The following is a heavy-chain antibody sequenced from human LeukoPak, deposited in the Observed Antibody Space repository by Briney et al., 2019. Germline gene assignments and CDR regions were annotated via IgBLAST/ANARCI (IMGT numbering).Heavy chain of an antibody. D-gene: IGHD2-15*01. CDR1: GYTLTELS. J-gene: IGHJ6*02. CDR3: ATGCSGGSCYSYFYGMDG. CDR2: FDPEDGET. Sequence: ASVKVSCKVSGYTLTELSMHWVRQAPGKGLEWMGGFDPEDGETIYAQKFQGRVTMTEDTSTDTAYMELSSLRSEDTAVYYCATGCSGGSCYSYFYGMDGWGQGTTVTVSS. V-gene: IGHV1-24*01.